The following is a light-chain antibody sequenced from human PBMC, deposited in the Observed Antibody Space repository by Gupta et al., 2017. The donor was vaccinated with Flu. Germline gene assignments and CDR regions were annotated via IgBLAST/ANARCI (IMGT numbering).Light chain of an antibody. V-gene: IGLV3-21*02. Sequence: CVLPQPPSVSVAPERTARITCGGNNIGSKSVHWYQQKPGQAPVLVVYDDSDRPSGIPERFSGSNSGNTATLTISRVEAGDEADYYCQVWDSSIDHVVFGGGTKLTVL. CDR1: NIGSKS. CDR3: QVWDSSIDHVV. CDR2: DDS. J-gene: IGLJ2*01.